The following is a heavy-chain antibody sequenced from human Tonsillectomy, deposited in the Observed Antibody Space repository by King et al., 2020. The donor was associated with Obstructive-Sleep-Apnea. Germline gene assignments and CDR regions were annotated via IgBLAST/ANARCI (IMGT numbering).Heavy chain of an antibody. J-gene: IGHJ4*02. CDR3: ARSYYYDSSGPRGGYYFDY. CDR1: GGSISSAAYY. D-gene: IGHD3-22*01. V-gene: IGHV4-31*03. CDR2: IYYSGST. Sequence: VQLQESGPGLVKPSQTLSLTCTVSGGSISSAAYYWTWIRQHPGKGLEWIGYIYYSGSTYYNPSLKSRVTISVDTSKNHFSLKLSSVTAADTAVYYCARSYYYDSSGPRGGYYFDYWGQGTLVTVSS.